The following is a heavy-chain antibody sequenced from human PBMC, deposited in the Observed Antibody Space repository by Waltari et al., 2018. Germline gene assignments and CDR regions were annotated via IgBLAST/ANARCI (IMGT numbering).Heavy chain of an antibody. CDR2: IKQDGSEN. Sequence: EVEFVESGGDLVQPGGSLRLSCAAAGFSFSTDWMNWVRQAPGKGLEWVANIKQDGSENYYLGSVKGRFTISRDNAKNLLYLQMNSLRAEDTAVYYCARGINSPGIDYWGQGNLVTVSS. V-gene: IGHV3-7*01. D-gene: IGHD1-26*01. CDR1: GFSFSTDW. CDR3: ARGINSPGIDY. J-gene: IGHJ4*02.